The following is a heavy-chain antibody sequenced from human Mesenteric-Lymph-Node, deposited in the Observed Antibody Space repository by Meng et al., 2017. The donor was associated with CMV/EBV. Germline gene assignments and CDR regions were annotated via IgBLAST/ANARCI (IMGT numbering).Heavy chain of an antibody. J-gene: IGHJ4*02. D-gene: IGHD2-15*01. CDR1: ISGGAYY. CDR3: AREAVCSGGSGYAEGFDY. V-gene: IGHV4-31*02. Sequence: ISGGAYYWSWIRQHPGKGVEWIEYIYCSGSTYDNTTLKSRVTISVDTSKNQFSLKLSSVTAADTAVYYCAREAVCSGGSGYAEGFDYWGQGTLVTVSS. CDR2: IYCSGST.